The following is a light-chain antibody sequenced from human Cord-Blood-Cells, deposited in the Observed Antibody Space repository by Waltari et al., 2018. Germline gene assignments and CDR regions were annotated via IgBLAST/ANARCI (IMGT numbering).Light chain of an antibody. J-gene: IGLJ2*01. CDR3: SSYTSRSTVV. Sequence: QSALTQPASVSGSPGQSITISCTGTSSDVGGYHYVSWYQQHPGKAPKLMIYDVSNRPAGVSKRCSGSKSGNTASLTISGLQAEDEADYYCSSYTSRSTVVFGGGTKLTVL. CDR2: DVS. CDR1: SSDVGGYHY. V-gene: IGLV2-14*01.